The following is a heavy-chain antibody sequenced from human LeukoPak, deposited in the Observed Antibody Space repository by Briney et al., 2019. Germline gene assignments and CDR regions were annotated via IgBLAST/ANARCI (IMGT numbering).Heavy chain of an antibody. CDR1: GGSISSSSYY. D-gene: IGHD5-18*01. CDR3: ARVGTYGYGLDY. V-gene: IGHV4-39*07. J-gene: IGHJ4*02. CDR2: IYYSGST. Sequence: SETLSLTCTVSGGSISSSSYYWGWIRQPPGKGLEGIGSIYYSGSTYYNPSLKSRVTISVDTSKNQFSLRLSSVTAADTAVYYCARVGTYGYGLDYWGQGTLVTVSS.